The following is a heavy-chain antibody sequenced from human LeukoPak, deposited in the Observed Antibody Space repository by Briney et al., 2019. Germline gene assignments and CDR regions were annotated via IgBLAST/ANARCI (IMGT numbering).Heavy chain of an antibody. CDR3: AKDPSSVWYYFDY. CDR1: GFTFSSYS. D-gene: IGHD6-19*01. J-gene: IGHJ4*02. Sequence: PGGSLRLSCAASGFTFSSYSMNWVRQAPGKGLEWVSSISSSSSYIYYADSVKGRFTISRDNSKNTLYLQVNSLRPEDTAVYYCAKDPSSVWYYFDYWGQGTLVTVSS. CDR2: ISSSSSYI. V-gene: IGHV3-21*01.